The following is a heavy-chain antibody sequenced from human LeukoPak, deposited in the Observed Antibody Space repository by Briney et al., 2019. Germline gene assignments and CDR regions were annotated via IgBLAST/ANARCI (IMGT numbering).Heavy chain of an antibody. D-gene: IGHD2-2*01. CDR2: IIPIFGTA. CDR3: ARDLLDRKDIVVVPAAILYAFDI. Sequence: SVNVSCKASGGTFSSYAISWVRQAPGQGLEWMGGIIPIFGTANYAQKFQGRVTITTDESTSTAYMELSSLRSEDTAVYYCARDLLDRKDIVVVPAAILYAFDIWGQGTMVTVSS. J-gene: IGHJ3*02. CDR1: GGTFSSYA. V-gene: IGHV1-69*05.